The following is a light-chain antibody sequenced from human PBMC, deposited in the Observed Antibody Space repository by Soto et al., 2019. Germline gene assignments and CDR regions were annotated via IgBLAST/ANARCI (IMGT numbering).Light chain of an antibody. CDR3: QQYNNYFTWT. J-gene: IGKJ1*01. CDR1: QSINNW. V-gene: IGKV1-5*03. Sequence: DIQMTQSPSTLSASVGDRVTITCRASQSINNWLAWYQQKPGKAPKLLIYKASSLESGVPSRFSGSGSGTEFTLTISSLQPDDFATYYCQQYNNYFTWTFGQGTKVEIK. CDR2: KAS.